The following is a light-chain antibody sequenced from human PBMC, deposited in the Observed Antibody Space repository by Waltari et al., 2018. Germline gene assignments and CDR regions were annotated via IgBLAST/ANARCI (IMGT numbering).Light chain of an antibody. J-gene: IGLJ3*02. CDR2: QDT. CDR3: QALGTGAWV. CDR1: ILGNKY. Sequence: SYELTQPPSVSVSPGQTASITCSGDILGNKYASWYQQKPGQSPLLVIYQDTKRPSEIPERVAGSKSANAATLTITGTQAVDEADYDCQALGTGAWVFGGGTKLTVL. V-gene: IGLV3-1*01.